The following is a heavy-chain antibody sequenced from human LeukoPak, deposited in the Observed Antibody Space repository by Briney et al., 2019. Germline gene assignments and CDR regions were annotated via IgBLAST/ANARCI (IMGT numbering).Heavy chain of an antibody. Sequence: SVKVSCKASGGTFSSYAISWVRQAPGQGLEWMGRIIPILGIANYAQKFQGRVTITADKSTSTAYMELSSLRSEDTAVYYCARDSSPEYYDILTGYYLVSDPWGQGTLVTVSS. CDR1: GGTFSSYA. V-gene: IGHV1-69*04. CDR2: IIPILGIA. J-gene: IGHJ5*02. D-gene: IGHD3-9*01. CDR3: ARDSSPEYYDILTGYYLVSDP.